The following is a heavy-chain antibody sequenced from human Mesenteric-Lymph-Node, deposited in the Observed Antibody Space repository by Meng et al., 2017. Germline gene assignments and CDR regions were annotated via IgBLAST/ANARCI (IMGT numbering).Heavy chain of an antibody. Sequence: GGSLRLSCAASGFTFSSYSMNWVRQAPGKGLEWVSSMSSSSSYIYYADSVKGRFTISRDNAKNSLYLQMNSLRAEDTAVYYCARITVTRYYYYYYGMDIWGQGTTVTVSS. CDR1: GFTFSSYS. CDR2: MSSSSSYI. D-gene: IGHD4-17*01. J-gene: IGHJ6*02. V-gene: IGHV3-21*01. CDR3: ARITVTRYYYYYYGMDI.